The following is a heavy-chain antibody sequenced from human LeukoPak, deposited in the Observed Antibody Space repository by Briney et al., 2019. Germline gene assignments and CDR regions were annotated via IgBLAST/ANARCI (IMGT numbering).Heavy chain of an antibody. CDR1: GYTFTGYD. CDR2: MNPNSANT. Sequence: ASVKVSCKASGYTFTGYDINWVRQATGQGLEWMGWMNPNSANTGYAQKFQGRVTITRNTSISAAYMELSSLRSEDTAVYYCARGDTIFGVVSIGGYWGQGTLVTVSS. CDR3: ARGDTIFGVVSIGGY. J-gene: IGHJ4*02. V-gene: IGHV1-8*02. D-gene: IGHD3-3*01.